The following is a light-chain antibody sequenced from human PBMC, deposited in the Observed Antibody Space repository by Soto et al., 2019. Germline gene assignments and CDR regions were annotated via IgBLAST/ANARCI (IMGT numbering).Light chain of an antibody. Sequence: DIQLTQSPSFLSASVGDRVTITCRASQGISSYLAWYQQKPGKAPKLLIYAASTLQSGVLSRFSGSGSGTEFTLTVSSLQPEDFATYYCQQLNSYPRTFGPGTKVDIK. V-gene: IGKV1-9*01. CDR2: AAS. CDR1: QGISSY. CDR3: QQLNSYPRT. J-gene: IGKJ3*01.